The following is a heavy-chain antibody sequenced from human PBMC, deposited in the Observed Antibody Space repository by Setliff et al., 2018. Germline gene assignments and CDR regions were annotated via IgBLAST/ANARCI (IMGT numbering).Heavy chain of an antibody. J-gene: IGHJ3*02. CDR1: GGSFSTYY. CDR2: INHSGST. Sequence: SETLSLTCAVYGGSFSTYYWIWIRQPPGKGLEWIGEINHSGSTNYNPSLKSRVTISVDTSKNQFSLKLSSVTAADTAVYYCARLSYRGSGAFDIWGQGTMVTVSS. CDR3: ARLSYRGSGAFDI. V-gene: IGHV4-34*01. D-gene: IGHD1-26*01.